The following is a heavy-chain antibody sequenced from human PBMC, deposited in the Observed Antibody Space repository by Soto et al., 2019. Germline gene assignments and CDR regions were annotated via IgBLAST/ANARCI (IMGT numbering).Heavy chain of an antibody. V-gene: IGHV1-69*13. J-gene: IGHJ5*02. CDR1: GGTFSSYA. Sequence: SVKVSCKASGGTFSSYAISWVRQAPGQGLEWMGGIIPIFGTANYAQKFQGRVTITADESTSTAYMELSSLRSEDTAVYYCARGSGYCSGGSCYPRYNWFDPWGQGTLVTVSS. CDR3: ARGSGYCSGGSCYPRYNWFDP. CDR2: IIPIFGTA. D-gene: IGHD2-15*01.